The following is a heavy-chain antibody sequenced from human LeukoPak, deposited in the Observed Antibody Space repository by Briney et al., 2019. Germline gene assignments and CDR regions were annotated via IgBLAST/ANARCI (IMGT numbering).Heavy chain of an antibody. Sequence: GGSLRLSCAASGLAFSAYKMHWVRQAPRKGLVWVSRISTDGYTTDYADFVQGRFTASRDNTKNTWSLEMNSLRAEDTVVYYCVVGGSPGYWGQGTLVTVSS. CDR1: GLAFSAYK. J-gene: IGHJ4*02. D-gene: IGHD2-15*01. CDR3: VVGGSPGY. CDR2: ISTDGYTT. V-gene: IGHV3-74*01.